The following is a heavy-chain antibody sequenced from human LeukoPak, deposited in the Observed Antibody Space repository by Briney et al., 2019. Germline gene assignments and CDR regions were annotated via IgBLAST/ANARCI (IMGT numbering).Heavy chain of an antibody. J-gene: IGHJ4*02. CDR1: GFTFSSYG. CDR2: ISYDGSNK. V-gene: IGHV3-30*18. CDR3: AKAQDYGGMYFDY. D-gene: IGHD4-23*01. Sequence: GGSLRLSCAASGFTFSSYGMHWVRQAPGKGLEWVAVISYDGSNKYYADSVKGRFTISRDNSKNTLYLQMNSLRAEDTAVYYCAKAQDYGGMYFDYWGQGTLVTVSS.